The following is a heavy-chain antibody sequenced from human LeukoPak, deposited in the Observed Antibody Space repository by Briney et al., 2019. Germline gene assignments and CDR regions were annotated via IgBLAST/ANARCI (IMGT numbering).Heavy chain of an antibody. D-gene: IGHD5-18*01. V-gene: IGHV3-30-3*01. CDR3: ARPYSFGFVPDAFDI. Sequence: PGRSLRLSCAASGFIFSGYAMHWVRQAPGKGLEWLAVISSDGSNKFYADSVKGRFTISRDNSKTTLFLQMNSLRAEDTAVYYCARPYSFGFVPDAFDIWGQGTLVTVSS. J-gene: IGHJ3*02. CDR1: GFIFSGYA. CDR2: ISSDGSNK.